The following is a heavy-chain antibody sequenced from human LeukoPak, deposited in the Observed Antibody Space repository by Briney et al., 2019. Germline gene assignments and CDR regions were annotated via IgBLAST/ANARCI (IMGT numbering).Heavy chain of an antibody. J-gene: IGHJ4*02. Sequence: SETLSLTCAVSGGSIGSSNRWSWVRQPPGKGLEWIGEIYHSGSINYNPSLKSRVTISVDKSKNRFSLQLSSVTAADTAVYYCARDLMIAYYFDYWGQGTLVTVSS. D-gene: IGHD3-22*01. CDR2: IYHSGSI. V-gene: IGHV4-4*02. CDR1: GGSIGSSNR. CDR3: ARDLMIAYYFDY.